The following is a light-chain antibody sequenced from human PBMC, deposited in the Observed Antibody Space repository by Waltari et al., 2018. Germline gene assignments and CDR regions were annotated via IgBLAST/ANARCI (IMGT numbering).Light chain of an antibody. CDR3: QKYVSLPAT. CDR1: QSVSSS. J-gene: IGKJ1*01. CDR2: DAS. Sequence: IVLTQSPGTLSLSPGERATLSCRASQSVSSSLAWYQQKPGQAPKLLIYDASTRATGIPDRFSGSGSGTDFSLTISRLEPEDFAVYYCQKYVSLPATFGQGTKVEIK. V-gene: IGKV3-20*01.